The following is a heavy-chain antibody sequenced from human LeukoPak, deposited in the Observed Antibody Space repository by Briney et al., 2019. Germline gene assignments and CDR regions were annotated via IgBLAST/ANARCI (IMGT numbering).Heavy chain of an antibody. J-gene: IGHJ3*02. CDR2: IYYSGST. V-gene: IGHV4-59*12. CDR3: ARGSIRSSDAFDI. CDR1: GGSISRYY. D-gene: IGHD1-26*01. Sequence: PSETLSLTCTVSGGSISRYYWSWIRQPPGKGLEWIGYIYYSGSTNYNPSLKSRVTMSVDTSKNQFSLKPSSVTAADTAVYYCARGSIRSSDAFDIWGQGTMVTVSS.